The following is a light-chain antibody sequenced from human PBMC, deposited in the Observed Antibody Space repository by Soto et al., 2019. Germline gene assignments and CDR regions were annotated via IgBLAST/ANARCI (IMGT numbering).Light chain of an antibody. Sequence: QSVLTQPASVSGSPGQSITISCTGTSSDVGGYNYVSWYQQHPDKAPKLMIYEVGNRPSGVSNRFSGSKSGNTASLTISGLQAEDEADYYCSSYTSSSTLVFGTGTKVTVL. CDR1: SSDVGGYNY. J-gene: IGLJ1*01. V-gene: IGLV2-14*01. CDR3: SSYTSSSTLV. CDR2: EVG.